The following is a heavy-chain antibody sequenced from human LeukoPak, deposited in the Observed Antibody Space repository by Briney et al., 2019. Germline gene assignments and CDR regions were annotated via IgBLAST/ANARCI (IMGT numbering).Heavy chain of an antibody. V-gene: IGHV4-59*08. CDR3: ARHVVGGSYSIQH. Sequence: SETLSLTCTVSGGSISSFYWSWVWQPPGKGLEWIGYIYYSGSTNYNPSLKSRVTISVDTSKNQFSLKLSSVTAADTGVYYCARHVVGGSYSIQHWGQGTLVTVSS. D-gene: IGHD1-26*01. CDR2: IYYSGST. CDR1: GGSISSFY. J-gene: IGHJ1*01.